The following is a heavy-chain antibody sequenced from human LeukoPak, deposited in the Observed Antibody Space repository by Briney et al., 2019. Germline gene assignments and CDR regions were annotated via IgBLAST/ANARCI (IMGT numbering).Heavy chain of an antibody. Sequence: SVKVSCKASGGTFSSYAISWVRQAPGQGLEWMGGIIPIFGTANYAQKFQGRVRITTDESTSTAYMELSSLRSEDTAVYYCARDGYTRGSWFDPWGQGTLVTVSS. V-gene: IGHV1-69*05. CDR3: ARDGYTRGSWFDP. CDR1: GGTFSSYA. J-gene: IGHJ5*02. CDR2: IIPIFGTA. D-gene: IGHD5-24*01.